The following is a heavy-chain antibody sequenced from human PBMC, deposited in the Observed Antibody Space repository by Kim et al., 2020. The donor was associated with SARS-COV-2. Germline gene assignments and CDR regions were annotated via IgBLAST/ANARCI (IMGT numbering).Heavy chain of an antibody. V-gene: IGHV5-51*01. J-gene: IGHJ4*02. D-gene: IGHD5-12*01. CDR3: ARQGEWLTHFDY. Sequence: RYSPSFQGQVTISADKSISTAYLQWSSLKASDTAMYYCARQGEWLTHFDYWGQGTLVTVSS.